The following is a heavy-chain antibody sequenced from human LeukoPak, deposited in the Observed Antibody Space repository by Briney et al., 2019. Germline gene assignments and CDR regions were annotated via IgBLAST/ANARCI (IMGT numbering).Heavy chain of an antibody. CDR2: IYSGGST. CDR3: ARGPAGYN. CDR1: GFTFSSNH. Sequence: PGGSLRLSCAASGFTFSSNHMSWVRQAPGKGLEWVSVIYSGGSTDYADSVKGRFTISRDNLKNTLYLQMNSLRAEDTAVYYCARGPAGYNGGQGTLVTFSS. D-gene: IGHD1-1*01. V-gene: IGHV3-53*01. J-gene: IGHJ4*02.